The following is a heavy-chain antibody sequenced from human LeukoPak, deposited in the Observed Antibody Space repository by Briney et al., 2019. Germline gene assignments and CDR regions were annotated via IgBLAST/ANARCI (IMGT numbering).Heavy chain of an antibody. CDR2: IYPGDSDT. V-gene: IGHV5-51*01. D-gene: IGHD2-15*01. Sequence: PGESLEISCKGSGYSFTSYWIGWVRQMPGKGLEWMGIIYPGDSDTRYSPSFQGQVTISADKSISTAYLQWSSLKASDTAMYYCAGAIYCSGGSCYSFDYWGQGTLVTVSS. CDR1: GYSFTSYW. J-gene: IGHJ4*02. CDR3: AGAIYCSGGSCYSFDY.